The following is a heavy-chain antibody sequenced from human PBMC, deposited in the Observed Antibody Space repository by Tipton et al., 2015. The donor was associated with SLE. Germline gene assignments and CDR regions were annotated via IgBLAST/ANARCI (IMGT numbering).Heavy chain of an antibody. CDR2: IYYSGST. J-gene: IGHJ5*02. V-gene: IGHV4-59*01. CDR3: ARDFYGSGTTNWFDP. CDR1: GGSISSYY. Sequence: TLSLTCTVSGGSISSYYWSWIRQPPGKGLEWIGYIYYSGSTNYNPSLKSRVTISVDTSKNQFSLKLSSVTAADTAVYYCARDFYGSGTTNWFDPWGQGTLVTVSS. D-gene: IGHD3-10*01.